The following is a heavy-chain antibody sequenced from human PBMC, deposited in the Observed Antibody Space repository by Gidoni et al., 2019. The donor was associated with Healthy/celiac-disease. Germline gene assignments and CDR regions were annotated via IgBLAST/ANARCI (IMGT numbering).Heavy chain of an antibody. J-gene: IGHJ4*02. V-gene: IGHV3-30*04. CDR3: ARDQLSGIAAAGTLGDY. CDR2: ISYDGSNK. Sequence: QVQLVESGGGVVQPGRSLRLSCAASGFTFSSYAMHWVRQAPGKGLEWVAVISYDGSNKYYADSVKGRFTISRDNSKNTLYLQMNSLRAEDTAVYYCARDQLSGIAAAGTLGDYWGQGTLVTVSS. D-gene: IGHD6-13*01. CDR1: GFTFSSYA.